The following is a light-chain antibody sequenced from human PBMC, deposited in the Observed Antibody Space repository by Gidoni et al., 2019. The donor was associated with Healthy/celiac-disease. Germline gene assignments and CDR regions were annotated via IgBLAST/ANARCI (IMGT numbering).Light chain of an antibody. V-gene: IGKV1-5*03. CDR3: QQYNSYSPTWT. Sequence: DIQMTQSPSTLSASVGDRVTIHCRASQSISSWLACYQQKPGKAPKLLIYKASSLESGVPSRFSGSGSGTEFTLTISSLQPDDFATYYCQQYNSYSPTWTFXXXTKVEIK. CDR2: KAS. J-gene: IGKJ1*01. CDR1: QSISSW.